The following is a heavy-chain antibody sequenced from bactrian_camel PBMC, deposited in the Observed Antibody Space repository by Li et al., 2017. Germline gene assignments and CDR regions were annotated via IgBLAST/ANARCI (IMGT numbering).Heavy chain of an antibody. Sequence: QLVESGGGSVRAGGSLRLSCAGSGYTYSRPCGGWFRQAVGKEREKVADIDRDGRISVANSVKGRFTISKDNVKNTLYLQMNSLKTEDTAMYYCAADPNMPCIPPNVPRFDFLGQGTQVTVS. J-gene: IGHJ4*01. D-gene: IGHD3*01. V-gene: IGHV3S55*01. CDR1: GYTYSRPC. CDR2: IDRDGRI.